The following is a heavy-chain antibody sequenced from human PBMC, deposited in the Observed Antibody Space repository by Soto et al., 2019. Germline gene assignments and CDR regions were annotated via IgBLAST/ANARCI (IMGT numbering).Heavy chain of an antibody. CDR1: GYTFTSYY. CDR2: INPSGGST. CDR3: ARTYYDFWSGYYKDYYYYGMDV. J-gene: IGHJ6*02. V-gene: IGHV1-46*01. Sequence: EASVKVSCKASGYTFTSYYMHWVRQAPGQGLEWMGIINPSGGSTSYAQKFQGRVTMTRDTSTSTVYMELSSLRSEDTAVYYCARTYYDFWSGYYKDYYYYGMDVWGQGTTVTVSS. D-gene: IGHD3-3*01.